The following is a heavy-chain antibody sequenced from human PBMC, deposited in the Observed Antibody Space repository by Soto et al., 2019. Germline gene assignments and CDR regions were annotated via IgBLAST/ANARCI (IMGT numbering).Heavy chain of an antibody. V-gene: IGHV3-23*01. Sequence: GGSLRLSCAASGFTFSSYAMSWVRQAPGKGLEWVSAISGSGGSTYYADSVKGRFTISRDNSKNTLYLQMNSLRAEDTAVYYGAKLPGSFDFWSGSVGHDYWGQGTLVTVSS. CDR3: AKLPGSFDFWSGSVGHDY. J-gene: IGHJ4*02. CDR1: GFTFSSYA. CDR2: ISGSGGST. D-gene: IGHD3-3*01.